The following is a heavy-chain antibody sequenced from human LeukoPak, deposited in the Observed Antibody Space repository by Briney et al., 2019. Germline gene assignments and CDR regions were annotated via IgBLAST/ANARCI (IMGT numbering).Heavy chain of an antibody. CDR2: IYSGGST. J-gene: IGHJ4*02. CDR1: GFTVSNYY. D-gene: IGHD6-13*01. Sequence: GGSLRLSCAASGFTVSNYYMSWVRQAPGKGLEWVSVIYSGGSTYYADSVKGRFTISRDNSKNTLYLQMNSLRAEDTAVYYCARVLGAFEYSSSWPEVFDYWGQGTLVTVSS. CDR3: ARVLGAFEYSSSWPEVFDY. V-gene: IGHV3-53*01.